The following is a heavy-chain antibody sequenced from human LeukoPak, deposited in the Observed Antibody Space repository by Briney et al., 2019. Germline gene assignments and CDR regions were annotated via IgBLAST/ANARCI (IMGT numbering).Heavy chain of an antibody. Sequence: SETLSLTCTVSGGSISSYYLSWIRQTAGKGLEWIGRMYSTGSTNYNPSLKSRVTMSVDTSKNHFSLKLSSVTAADTAVYYCASSPTYYYGSGSYEYWGQGTLVTVSS. CDR1: GGSISSYY. D-gene: IGHD3-10*01. V-gene: IGHV4-4*07. CDR2: MYSTGST. J-gene: IGHJ4*02. CDR3: ASSPTYYYGSGSYEY.